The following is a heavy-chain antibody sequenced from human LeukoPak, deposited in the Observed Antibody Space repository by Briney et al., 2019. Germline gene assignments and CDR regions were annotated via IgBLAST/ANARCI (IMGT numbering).Heavy chain of an antibody. Sequence: SETLSLTCTVSGGSISSSAYYWGWIRQPPGKGLEWIGNIYYSGSTYYNPSLKSRVTISLNTSKNQFSLELISVTAADTAVYYCASVRRGFGESSKYYAYYYMGVWGKGTTVTISS. V-gene: IGHV4-39*01. CDR3: ASVRRGFGESSKYYAYYYMGV. J-gene: IGHJ6*03. CDR2: IYYSGST. D-gene: IGHD3-10*01. CDR1: GGSISSSAYY.